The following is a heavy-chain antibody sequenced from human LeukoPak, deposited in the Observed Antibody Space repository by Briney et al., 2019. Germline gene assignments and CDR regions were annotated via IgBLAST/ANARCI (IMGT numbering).Heavy chain of an antibody. D-gene: IGHD2-15*01. V-gene: IGHV4-30-4*01. CDR2: IYYGGST. Sequence: PSQTLSLTCTVSGGSISSGDYYWSWIRQPPGKGLEWLGYIYYGGSTYYNPSLKSRVTISVDTSKNQFSLKLSSVTAADTAVYYCASDSTGISIEAGFDYWGQGTLVTVSS. CDR1: GGSISSGDYY. CDR3: ASDSTGISIEAGFDY. J-gene: IGHJ4*02.